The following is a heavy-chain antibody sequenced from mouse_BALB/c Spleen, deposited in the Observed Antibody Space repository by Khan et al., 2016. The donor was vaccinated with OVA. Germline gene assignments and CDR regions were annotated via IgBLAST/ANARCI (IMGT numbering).Heavy chain of an antibody. J-gene: IGHJ4*01. V-gene: IGHV2-6-1*01. Sequence: VQLQESGPGLVAPSHSLSITCNISGFSLTNYGVHWVRQPPGQGLEWLVLMWSDGSTTYNSALKSRLTISKDNAKSTVFIIMNSLQTDDTAVYFCARQPYCQYKFMDYWGQGTSVTVSS. D-gene: IGHD2-10*01. CDR3: ARQPYCQYKFMDY. CDR2: MWSDGST. CDR1: GFSLTNYG.